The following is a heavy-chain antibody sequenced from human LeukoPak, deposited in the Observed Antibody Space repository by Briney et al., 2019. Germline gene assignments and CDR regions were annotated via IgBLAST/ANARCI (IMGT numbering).Heavy chain of an antibody. CDR3: ARATFPWYYDSSGRYYYYYGMDV. J-gene: IGHJ6*02. V-gene: IGHV3-30-3*01. Sequence: GGSLRLSCAASGFTFSSYAMHWVRQAPGKGLEWVAVISYDGSNKYYADSVKGRFTISRDNSKNTLYLQMNSLRAEDTAVYYCARATFPWYYDSSGRYYYYYGMDVWGQGTTVTVSS. CDR1: GFTFSSYA. D-gene: IGHD3-22*01. CDR2: ISYDGSNK.